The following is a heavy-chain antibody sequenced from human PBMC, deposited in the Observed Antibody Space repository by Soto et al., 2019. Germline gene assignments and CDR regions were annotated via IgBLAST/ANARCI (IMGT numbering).Heavy chain of an antibody. CDR3: AGQLLVPAARKRWGYFDY. CDR1: GGSISSGGYY. D-gene: IGHD2-2*01. Sequence: QVQLQESGPGLVKPSQTLSLTCTVSGGSISSGGYYWSWIRQHPGKGLEWIGYIYYSGSTYYNPCLNCSATISVGTSKTEFSLKLSSVTAANTAVYDCAGQLLVPAARKRWGYFDYWGQGTLVTVSS. V-gene: IGHV4-31*03. J-gene: IGHJ4*02. CDR2: IYYSGST.